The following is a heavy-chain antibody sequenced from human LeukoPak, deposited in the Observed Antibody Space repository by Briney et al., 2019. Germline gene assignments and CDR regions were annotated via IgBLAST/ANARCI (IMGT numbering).Heavy chain of an antibody. Sequence: GGSLRLSCAASGFTFSSYSMNWVRQAPGKGLEWVSSISSSSSYIYYADSVKGRFTISRDNAKNSLYLQMNSLRAEDTAVYYCARPGSSSSHIPSQFDYWGQGTLVTVSS. CDR2: ISSSSSYI. V-gene: IGHV3-21*01. CDR3: ARPGSSSSHIPSQFDY. J-gene: IGHJ4*02. D-gene: IGHD6-6*01. CDR1: GFTFSSYS.